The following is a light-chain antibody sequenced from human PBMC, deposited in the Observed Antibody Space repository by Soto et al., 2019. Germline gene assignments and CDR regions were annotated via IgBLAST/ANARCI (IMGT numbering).Light chain of an antibody. J-gene: IGKJ4*01. Sequence: DIQMTQSPSTLSASVGDRVTFTCRASQSVRDWVAWYQQQSGRAPRLLIYKASSLQSGVPSRFSGSGFGTEFTLTISSLQPDDFASYYCQQYYSYSPLTFGGGTKVDIK. CDR3: QQYYSYSPLT. CDR1: QSVRDW. CDR2: KAS. V-gene: IGKV1-5*03.